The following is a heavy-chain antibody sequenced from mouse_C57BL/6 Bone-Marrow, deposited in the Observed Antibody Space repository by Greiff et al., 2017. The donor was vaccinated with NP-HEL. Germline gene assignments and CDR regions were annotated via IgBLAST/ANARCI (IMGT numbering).Heavy chain of an antibody. V-gene: IGHV5-4*03. Sequence: EVMLVESGGGLVKPGGSLKLSCAASGFTFSSYAMSWVRQTPEKRLEWVATISDGGSYTYYPDNVKGRFTISRDNAKNNLDLQMSHLKAEDTAMYYCASHYYGSSPWFAYWGQGTLVTVSA. J-gene: IGHJ3*01. D-gene: IGHD1-1*01. CDR3: ASHYYGSSPWFAY. CDR2: ISDGGSYT. CDR1: GFTFSSYA.